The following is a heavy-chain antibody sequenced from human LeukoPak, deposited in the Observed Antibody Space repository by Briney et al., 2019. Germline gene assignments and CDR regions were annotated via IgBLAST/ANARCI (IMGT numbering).Heavy chain of an antibody. J-gene: IGHJ4*02. CDR2: IKSKTDGGTT. D-gene: IGHD1-26*01. CDR3: TTDNPGDIVGATRFDY. V-gene: IGHV3-15*01. CDR1: GFTFSNAW. Sequence: PGGSLRLSCAASGFTFSNAWMSWVRQAPGKGLEWVGRIKSKTDGGTTDYAAPVKGRFTISRDDSKNTLYLQMNSLKTEDTAVYYCTTDNPGDIVGATRFDYWGQGTLVTVSS.